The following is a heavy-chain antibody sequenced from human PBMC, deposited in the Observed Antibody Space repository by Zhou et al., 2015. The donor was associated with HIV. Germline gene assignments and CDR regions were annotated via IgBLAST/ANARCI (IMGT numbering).Heavy chain of an antibody. V-gene: IGHV1-69*06. D-gene: IGHD1-26*01. CDR3: TRGRWEVPDAY. CDR1: GGTFNSFA. J-gene: IGHJ4*02. CDR2: INLSLGTP. Sequence: QVQLVQSGAEVKKPGSSVKVSCTASGGTFNSFAISWVRQAPGQGLAWMGGINLSLGTPNYAQIFQGRVTITRDTSINTAYMELSGLTSEDTAIYYCTRGRWEVPDAYWGQGSLVTVSP.